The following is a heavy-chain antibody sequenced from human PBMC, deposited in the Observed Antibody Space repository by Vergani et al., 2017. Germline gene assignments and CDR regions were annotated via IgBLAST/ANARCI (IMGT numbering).Heavy chain of an antibody. CDR3: ARDRGDWRYSRYFYNYYMDV. V-gene: IGHV3-15*01. Sequence: EVQLVESGGGLAKPGGSLRLSCAASRLTVSNAWMTWVRQAPGKGLEWVGRIKSKTDGGTTDYGALVKGRFTISRDDSKNMVYLQMNSLRVEDMAVYYCARDRGDWRYSRYFYNYYMDVWGKGTTVTVSS. D-gene: IGHD2-8*02. CDR2: IKSKTDGGTT. J-gene: IGHJ6*03. CDR1: RLTVSNAW.